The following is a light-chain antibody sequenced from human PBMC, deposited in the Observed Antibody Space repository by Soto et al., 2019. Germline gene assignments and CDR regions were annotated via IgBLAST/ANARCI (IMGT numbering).Light chain of an antibody. CDR1: SSDIGGHDY. V-gene: IGLV2-14*01. Sequence: QSALTQPASVSGSPGQSITISCNGTSSDIGGHDYVSWYQQQSGKAPKLTIFEVSNRPSGVSNRFSGSKSGNTASLTISGLQAEDEADYYCSSYTDSDNVYVFGSGTKVTVL. CDR3: SSYTDSDNVYV. J-gene: IGLJ1*01. CDR2: EVS.